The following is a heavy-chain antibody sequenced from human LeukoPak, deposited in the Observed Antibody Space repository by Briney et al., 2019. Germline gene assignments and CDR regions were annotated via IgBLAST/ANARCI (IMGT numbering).Heavy chain of an antibody. CDR3: ARDLSDSSSSIVYYFDY. CDR2: IRYDGSNK. V-gene: IGHV3-30*02. J-gene: IGHJ4*02. CDR1: GFTFSSYG. Sequence: PGGSLRLSCAASGFTFSSYGMHWVRQAPGKGLEWVAFIRYDGSNKYYADSVKGRFTISRDNSKNTLYLQMNSLRAEDTAVYYCARDLSDSSSSIVYYFDYWGQGTLVTVSS. D-gene: IGHD6-6*01.